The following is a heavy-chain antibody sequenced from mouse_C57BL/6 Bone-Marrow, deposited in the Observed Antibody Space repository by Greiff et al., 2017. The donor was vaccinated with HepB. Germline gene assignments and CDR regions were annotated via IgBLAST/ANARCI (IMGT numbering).Heavy chain of an antibody. J-gene: IGHJ2*01. CDR1: GYTFTSYG. CDR3: ARSTYYYGSSPYYFDY. CDR2: IYPRSGNT. D-gene: IGHD1-1*01. Sequence: QLQQSGAELARPGASVKLSCKASGYTFTSYGISWVKQRTGQGLEWIGEIYPRSGNTYYNEKFKGKATLTADKSSSTAYMELRSLTSEDSAVYFCARSTYYYGSSPYYFDYWGQGTTLTVSS. V-gene: IGHV1-81*01.